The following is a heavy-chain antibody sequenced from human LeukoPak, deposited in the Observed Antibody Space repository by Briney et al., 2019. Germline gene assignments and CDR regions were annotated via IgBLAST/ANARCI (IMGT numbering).Heavy chain of an antibody. CDR2: INPNSGGT. CDR3: ARDREAAAAGSGDAFDI. D-gene: IGHD6-13*01. CDR1: GYTFTGYY. J-gene: IGHJ3*02. Sequence: ASVKVSCKASGYTFTGYYMHWVRQAPGQGLEWMGWINPNSGGTNYAQKFQGRVTMTRDTSISTGYMELSRLRSDDTAVCYCARDREAAAAGSGDAFDIWGQGTMVTVSS. V-gene: IGHV1-2*02.